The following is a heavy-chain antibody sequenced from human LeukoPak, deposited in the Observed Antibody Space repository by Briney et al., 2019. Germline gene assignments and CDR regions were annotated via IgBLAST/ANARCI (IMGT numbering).Heavy chain of an antibody. D-gene: IGHD2/OR15-2a*01. Sequence: GGSLRLSCTASGFTFSYPVMRWVRQAPGKRPEWVASVSDSGDKTYYADSVKGRFTISRDNSKNTLYLQMNSLRDEDSAVYYCAREFRIYYFDLWGQGTLVTVSS. CDR3: AREFRIYYFDL. CDR1: GFTFSYPV. V-gene: IGHV3-23*01. J-gene: IGHJ4*02. CDR2: VSDSGDKT.